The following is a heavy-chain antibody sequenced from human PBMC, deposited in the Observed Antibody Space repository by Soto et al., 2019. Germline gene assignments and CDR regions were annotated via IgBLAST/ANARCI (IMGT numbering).Heavy chain of an antibody. CDR3: ARLYPPLRGSSWLDY. J-gene: IGHJ4*02. CDR2: INHSGST. CDR1: GGSFSGYY. D-gene: IGHD6-13*01. V-gene: IGHV4-34*01. Sequence: SETLSLTCAVYGGSFSGYYWSWIRQPPGKGLEWIGEINHSGSTNYNPSLKSRVTISVDTSKHQFSLKLSSVTAADTAVYYCARLYPPLRGSSWLDYWGQGTLVTVSS.